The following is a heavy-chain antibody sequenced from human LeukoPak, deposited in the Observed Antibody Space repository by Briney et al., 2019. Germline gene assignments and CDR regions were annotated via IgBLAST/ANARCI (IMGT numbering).Heavy chain of an antibody. CDR2: INPSGGST. J-gene: IGHJ3*02. V-gene: IGHV1-46*01. CDR1: GYTFTSYY. CDR3: ARGHPLGIVVVPAADDAFDI. D-gene: IGHD2-2*03. Sequence: ASVKVSCKASGYTFTSYYMHWVRQAPGQGLEWMGIINPSGGSTSYAQKFQGRVTMTRDTSISTAYMELSRLRSDDTAVYYCARGHPLGIVVVPAADDAFDIWGQGTMVTVSS.